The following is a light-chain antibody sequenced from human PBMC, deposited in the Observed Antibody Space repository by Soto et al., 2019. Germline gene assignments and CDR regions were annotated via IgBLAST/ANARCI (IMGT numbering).Light chain of an antibody. CDR1: QSLTNNY. J-gene: IGKJ1*01. Sequence: EIVLTQSPGTLSLSPGERATLSCRASQSLTNNYFAWYQQKPGRALRLLIDDASTRATGIPDRFSGSGSGKDFTLIIRRLEPEVVALCYCQPYKAVVTFGQGTKVEI. CDR3: QPYKAVVT. V-gene: IGKV3-20*01. CDR2: DAS.